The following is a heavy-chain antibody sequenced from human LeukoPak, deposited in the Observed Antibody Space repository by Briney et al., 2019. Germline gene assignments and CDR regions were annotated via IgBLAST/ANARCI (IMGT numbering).Heavy chain of an antibody. D-gene: IGHD3-10*01. CDR1: GYSFTDYY. Sequence: ASVKVSCKASGYSFTDYYMHWVRQAPGQGLEWMGWISPRSGDTSYAQKFQGRVTMTRDTSINTVDMDLSGLTADDTAVFYCARGREIHGGSDTKLDDYWGQGTLVTVSS. J-gene: IGHJ4*02. CDR2: ISPRSGDT. V-gene: IGHV1-2*02. CDR3: ARGREIHGGSDTKLDDY.